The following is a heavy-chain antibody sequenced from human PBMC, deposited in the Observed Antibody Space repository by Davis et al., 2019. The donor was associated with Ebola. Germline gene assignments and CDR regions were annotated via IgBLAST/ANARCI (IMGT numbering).Heavy chain of an antibody. CDR3: ARDFLDCSSTSCRMGH. CDR1: GFTFSSYA. CDR2: ISGSGGST. Sequence: GESLKISCAASGFTFSSYALSWVRQAPGKGLEWVSDISGSGGSTYYADSVKGRFTISRDNAKNSLYLQMNSLRAEDTAVYYCARDFLDCSSTSCRMGHWGQGTLVTVSS. D-gene: IGHD2-2*01. J-gene: IGHJ1*01. V-gene: IGHV3-23*01.